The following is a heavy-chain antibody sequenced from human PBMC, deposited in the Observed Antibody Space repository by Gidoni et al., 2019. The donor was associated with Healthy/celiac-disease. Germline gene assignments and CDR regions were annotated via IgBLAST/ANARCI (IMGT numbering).Heavy chain of an antibody. CDR2: IYYRGSS. CDR3: ARQVPSITGTTLGPDDY. Sequence: QLQLQESCPGLVQPSETLSLPCTVSGGSISSRSYYWGWLRQPPGKGLEWIGSIYYRGSSNSNPSLKSGVTISVDTSKNQFSQKLSAVTATDTAVYYCARQVPSITGTTLGPDDYWGQGTLVTVSS. J-gene: IGHJ4*02. D-gene: IGHD1-7*01. V-gene: IGHV4-39*01. CDR1: GGSISSRSYY.